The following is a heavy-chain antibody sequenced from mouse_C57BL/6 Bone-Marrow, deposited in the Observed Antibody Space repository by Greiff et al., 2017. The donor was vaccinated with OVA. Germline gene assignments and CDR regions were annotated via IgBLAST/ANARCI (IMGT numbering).Heavy chain of an antibody. CDR2: IDPSDSYT. CDR1: GYTFTSYW. CDR3: ASHYYGSSYRAMDY. J-gene: IGHJ4*01. Sequence: VQLQQPGAELVKPGASVKLSCKASGYTFTSYWMQWVKQRPGQGLEWIGEIDPSDSYTNYNQKFKGKATLTVDTSSSTAYMQLSSLTSEDSAVYYCASHYYGSSYRAMDYWGQGTSVTVSS. V-gene: IGHV1-50*01. D-gene: IGHD1-1*01.